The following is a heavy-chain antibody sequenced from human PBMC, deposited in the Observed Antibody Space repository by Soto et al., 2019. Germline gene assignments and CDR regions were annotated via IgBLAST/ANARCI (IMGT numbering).Heavy chain of an antibody. CDR2: ISSSGSPI. CDR1: GFTFSSYE. Sequence: GGSLRLSCAASGFTFSSYEMNWARQAPGKGLEWVSYISSSGSPIYYADSVKGRFTIYTDNAKSSLYLQMKSLRAEDMAVYYCAREGNPVIAGAVFLGAFDIWGLGTMVTVSS. J-gene: IGHJ3*02. V-gene: IGHV3-48*03. CDR3: AREGNPVIAGAVFLGAFDI. D-gene: IGHD6-19*01.